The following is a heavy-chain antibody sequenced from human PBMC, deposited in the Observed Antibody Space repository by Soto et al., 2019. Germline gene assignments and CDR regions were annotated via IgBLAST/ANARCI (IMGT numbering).Heavy chain of an antibody. CDR2: INHSGST. D-gene: IGHD6-13*01. Sequence: PSETLSLTCAVCGGSFSGYYWSWIRQPPGKGLEWIGEINHSGSTNYNPSLKSRVTISVDTSKNQFSLKLSSVTAADTAVYYCARGLAAADLDPWGQGTLVTVSS. CDR1: GGSFSGYY. CDR3: ARGLAAADLDP. J-gene: IGHJ5*02. V-gene: IGHV4-34*01.